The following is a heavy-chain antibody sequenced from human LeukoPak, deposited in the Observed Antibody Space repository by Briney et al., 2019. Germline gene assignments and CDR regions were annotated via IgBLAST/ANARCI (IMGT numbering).Heavy chain of an antibody. J-gene: IGHJ4*02. D-gene: IGHD1-1*01. Sequence: PGGSLRLSCAASGFTFSSYAMHWVRQVPGKGLEWVAVISYDGNSKYYLDSVKGRFTISRDNSKNTLYLQMNSLRGEDTGVYYCARDPVPATARHFDYWGQGTLVTVSS. CDR3: ARDPVPATARHFDY. V-gene: IGHV3-30*04. CDR1: GFTFSSYA. CDR2: ISYDGNSK.